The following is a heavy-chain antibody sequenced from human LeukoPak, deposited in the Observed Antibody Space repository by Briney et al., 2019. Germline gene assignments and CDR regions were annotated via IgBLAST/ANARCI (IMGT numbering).Heavy chain of an antibody. Sequence: KASETLSLTCAVYGGSFSGYYWSWIRQPPGKGLEWIGEINHSGSTNYNPSLKSRVTISVDTSKNQFSLKLSSVTAADTAVYYCARGGTGYCSGGSCYWLFDYWGQGTLVTVSS. CDR3: ARGGTGYCSGGSCYWLFDY. CDR2: INHSGST. V-gene: IGHV4-34*01. CDR1: GGSFSGYY. D-gene: IGHD2-15*01. J-gene: IGHJ4*02.